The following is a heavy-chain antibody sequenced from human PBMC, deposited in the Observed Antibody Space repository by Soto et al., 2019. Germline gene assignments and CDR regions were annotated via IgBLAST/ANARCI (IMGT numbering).Heavy chain of an antibody. V-gene: IGHV1-18*01. CDR2: ISGYNGDT. Sequence: GASVKVSCKAFDYTFTNFGISWERQAPGRGLEWMGWISGYNGDTTYAQKFQGRVTMTTDTFTTTAYLELMRLTSDDTVVYYCARDPQSLWFGELKKGVHYWGHGTLVTVSS. D-gene: IGHD3-10*01. CDR3: ARDPQSLWFGELKKGVHY. CDR1: DYTFTNFG. J-gene: IGHJ4*01.